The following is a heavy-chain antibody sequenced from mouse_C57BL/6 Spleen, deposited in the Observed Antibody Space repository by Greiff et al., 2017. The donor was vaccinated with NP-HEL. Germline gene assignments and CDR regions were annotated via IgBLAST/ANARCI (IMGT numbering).Heavy chain of an antibody. CDR3: ARRGDPYWYFDV. V-gene: IGHV1-81*01. Sequence: QVQLKESGAELARPGASVKLSCKASGYTFTSYGISWVKQRTGQGLEWIGEIYPRSGNTYYNEKFKGKATLTADKSSSTAYMELRSLTSEDSAVYFCARRGDPYWYFDVWGTGTTVTVSS. CDR2: IYPRSGNT. J-gene: IGHJ1*03. CDR1: GYTFTSYG.